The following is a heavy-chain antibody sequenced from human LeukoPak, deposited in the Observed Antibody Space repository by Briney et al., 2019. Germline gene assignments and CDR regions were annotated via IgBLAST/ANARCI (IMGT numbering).Heavy chain of an antibody. D-gene: IGHD6-13*01. V-gene: IGHV4-59*08. J-gene: IGHJ5*02. CDR1: GGSISSYY. Sequence: PSETLSLTCTVSGGSISSYYWSWIRQPPGKGLEWIGYIYYSGSTNYNPSLKSRVTISVDTSKNQFSLKLSSVTAADTAVYYCASSSRAGRYSSSWYGSVNWFDPWGQGTLVTVSS. CDR2: IYYSGST. CDR3: ASSSRAGRYSSSWYGSVNWFDP.